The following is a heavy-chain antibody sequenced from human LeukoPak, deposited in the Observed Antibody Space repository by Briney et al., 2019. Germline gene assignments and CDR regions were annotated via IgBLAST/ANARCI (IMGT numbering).Heavy chain of an antibody. CDR3: ARGGTYYDFWSGYYTYYYYYHMDV. V-gene: IGHV1-8*01. CDR1: GYTFTSYD. CDR2: MNPNSGNT. D-gene: IGHD3-3*01. J-gene: IGHJ6*03. Sequence: ASVKVSCKASGYTFTSYDINWVRQATGQGLEWMGWMNPNSGNTGYAQKFQGRVTMTRNTSISTAYMELSSLRSEDTAVYYCARGGTYYDFWSGYYTYYYYYHMDVWGKGTTVTVSS.